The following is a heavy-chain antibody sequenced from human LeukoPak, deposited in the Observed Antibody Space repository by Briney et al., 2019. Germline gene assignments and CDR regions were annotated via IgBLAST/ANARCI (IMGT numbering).Heavy chain of an antibody. CDR1: GGSFSGYY. CDR2: INHSGST. CDR3: ARGVEVVPAAPLDP. Sequence: ASETLSLTCAVYGGSFSGYYWSWIRQPPGKGLEWIGEINHSGSTNYNPSLKSRVTISVDTSKNQFSLKLSSVTAADTAVYYCARGVEVVPAAPLDPWGQGTLVTVSS. J-gene: IGHJ5*02. V-gene: IGHV4-34*01. D-gene: IGHD2-2*01.